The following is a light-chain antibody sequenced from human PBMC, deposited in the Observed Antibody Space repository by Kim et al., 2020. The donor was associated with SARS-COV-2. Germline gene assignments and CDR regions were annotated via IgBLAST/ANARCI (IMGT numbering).Light chain of an antibody. J-gene: IGLJ2*01. V-gene: IGLV2-23*01. CDR3: CAYAGSVV. CDR1: SSDVGSYNL. CDR2: EGS. Sequence: PGQSITISCTGTSSDVGSYNLVYWYQRHPGKAPKLMIYEGSKRPSGVSNRFYGSKSGNPASLTIYGLQAEDEDDYYCCAYAGSVVFGGGTKLTVL.